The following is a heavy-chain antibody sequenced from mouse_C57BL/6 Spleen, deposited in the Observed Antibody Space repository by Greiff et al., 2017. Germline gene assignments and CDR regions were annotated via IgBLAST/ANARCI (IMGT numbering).Heavy chain of an antibody. V-gene: IGHV1-66*01. CDR2: IYPGSGNT. CDR3: ARDGRDYYAMDY. D-gene: IGHD1-1*01. CDR1: GYSFTSYY. J-gene: IGHJ4*01. Sequence: QVQLKESGPELVKPGASVKISCKASGYSFTSYYIHWVKQRPGQGLGWIGWIYPGSGNTKYNEKFKGKATLTADTSSSTAYMQLSSLTSEDSAVYYCARDGRDYYAMDYWGQGTSVTVSS.